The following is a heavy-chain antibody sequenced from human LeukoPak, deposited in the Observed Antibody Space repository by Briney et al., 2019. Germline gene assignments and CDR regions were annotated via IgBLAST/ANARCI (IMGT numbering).Heavy chain of an antibody. Sequence: GGSVRLSCAASGFTFSSYGMHWVRQSPGKGLEWVAFIRYDGSNKYYADSVKGRFTISRDNSKNTLYLQMNSLRAEDTAVYYCAKEKGDYASDWFDPWGQGTLVTVSS. CDR2: IRYDGSNK. CDR3: AKEKGDYASDWFDP. D-gene: IGHD4-17*01. J-gene: IGHJ5*02. CDR1: GFTFSSYG. V-gene: IGHV3-30*02.